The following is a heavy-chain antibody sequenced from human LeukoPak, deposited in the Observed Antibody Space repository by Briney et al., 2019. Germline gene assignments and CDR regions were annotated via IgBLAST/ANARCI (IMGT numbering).Heavy chain of an antibody. D-gene: IGHD6-13*01. CDR2: ISYDGSNK. CDR3: ARDRDTIAAAGTPDY. J-gene: IGHJ4*02. V-gene: IGHV3-30-3*01. CDR1: GFTFTSYA. Sequence: GGSLRLSCAASGFTFTSYAMHWVRQAPGKGLEWVAVISYDGSNKYYADSVKGRFTISRDNSKSTLYLQMNSLRAEDTAVYYCARDRDTIAAAGTPDYWGQGTLVTVSS.